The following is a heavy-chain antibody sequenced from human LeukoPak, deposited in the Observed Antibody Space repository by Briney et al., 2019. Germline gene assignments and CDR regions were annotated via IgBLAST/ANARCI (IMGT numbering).Heavy chain of an antibody. CDR2: ISGSGGST. Sequence: GGSLRLSCAASGFTFSSSSMSWVRQAPRKGLEWVSVISGSGGSTDYADSVKGRFTISRDNPKNTLYLQINSLRAEDTAVYYCAKGSGWYVWGQGTLVTVSS. CDR3: AKGSGWYV. CDR1: GFTFSSSS. D-gene: IGHD6-19*01. V-gene: IGHV3-23*01. J-gene: IGHJ4*02.